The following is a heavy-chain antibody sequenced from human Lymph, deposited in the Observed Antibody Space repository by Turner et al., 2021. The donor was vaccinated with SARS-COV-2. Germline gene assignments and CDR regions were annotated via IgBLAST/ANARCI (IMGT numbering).Heavy chain of an antibody. CDR1: GGSMNSNY. J-gene: IGHJ5*02. Sequence: QVQLQESGPRLVKPLETLSLTCTVSGGSMNSNYWSWIRQPPGKRLEWIGYIYYRGSTNSNPSLESRVTISVDTSRNQFSLNLTSVTAADTAIYYCARETVNNWVDPWGQGTLVTVSS. D-gene: IGHD2-21*02. CDR2: IYYRGST. V-gene: IGHV4-59*01. CDR3: ARETVNNWVDP.